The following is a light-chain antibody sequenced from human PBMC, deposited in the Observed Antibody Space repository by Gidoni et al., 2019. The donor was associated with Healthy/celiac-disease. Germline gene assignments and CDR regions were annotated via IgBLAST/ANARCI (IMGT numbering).Light chain of an antibody. CDR2: CSS. J-gene: IGKJ2*01. CDR1: QSVSSSY. Sequence: EIVLTKSPGTLSLSPGERATLSCRASQSVSSSYLACYQQKPGQAPRLLIYCSSSRATGIPDRFSGSGFGTDFTLTISRLEPEDFAVYYCQQYGSSPYTFGQGTKLEIK. CDR3: QQYGSSPYT. V-gene: IGKV3-20*01.